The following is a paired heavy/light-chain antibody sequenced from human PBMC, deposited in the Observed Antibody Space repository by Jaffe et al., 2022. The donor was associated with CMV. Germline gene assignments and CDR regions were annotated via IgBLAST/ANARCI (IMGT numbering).Light chain of an antibody. CDR3: QQYYSVPFT. V-gene: IGKV4-1*01. Sequence: DIVMTQSPDSLAVSLGERATFNCKSSQNVLYSANNKNYLAWYQQKAGQPPKLLIYWASARESGVPDRFSGSGSGTDFTLTISSLQAEDVAVYYCQQYYSVPFTFGGGTRVEIK. J-gene: IGKJ4*01. CDR2: WAS. CDR1: QNVLYSANNKNY.
Heavy chain of an antibody. V-gene: IGHV3-9*01. Sequence: EAQLVESGGDLVQPGRSLRLSCAASGFRFDEYAMHWVRQAPGKGLEWVAGINYNSGGVGYADSVQGRFIISRDNAKNSLDLQMNSLRIEDTALYYCARAPLSYNSGWFGGATDWGQGTLVTVSA. CDR2: INYNSGGV. J-gene: IGHJ4*02. D-gene: IGHD6-19*01. CDR1: GFRFDEYA. CDR3: ARAPLSYNSGWFGGATD.